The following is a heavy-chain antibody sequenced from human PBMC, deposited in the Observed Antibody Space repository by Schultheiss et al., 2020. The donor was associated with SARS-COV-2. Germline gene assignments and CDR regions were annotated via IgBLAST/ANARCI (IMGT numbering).Heavy chain of an antibody. Sequence: SVKVSCKASGGTFSSYAISWVRQAPGQGLEWMGGIIPIFGTANYAQKFQGRVTITADESTSTAYMELSSLGSEDTAVYYCARDRGGGTAEYFQHWGQGTLVTVSS. CDR3: ARDRGGGTAEYFQH. V-gene: IGHV1-69*13. CDR1: GGTFSSYA. J-gene: IGHJ1*01. CDR2: IIPIFGTA. D-gene: IGHD4-23*01.